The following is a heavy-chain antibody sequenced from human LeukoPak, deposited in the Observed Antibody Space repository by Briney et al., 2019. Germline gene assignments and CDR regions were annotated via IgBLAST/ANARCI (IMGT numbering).Heavy chain of an antibody. Sequence: SETLSLTCTVSGGSISSGGYYWSWIRQHPGKGLEWIVNIYYSGSTNYNPSLKSRVAMSVDTSKNQFSLKLSSVTAADTAVYYCARDKDYFDSGGAFDIWGQGTMVTVSS. CDR3: ARDKDYFDSGGAFDI. V-gene: IGHV4-61*08. CDR1: GGSISSGGYY. J-gene: IGHJ3*02. CDR2: IYYSGST. D-gene: IGHD3-22*01.